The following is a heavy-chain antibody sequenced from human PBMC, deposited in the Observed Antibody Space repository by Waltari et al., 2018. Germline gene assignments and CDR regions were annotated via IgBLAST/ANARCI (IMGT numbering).Heavy chain of an antibody. D-gene: IGHD4-17*01. J-gene: IGHJ2*01. CDR2: MNPNSGNT. CDR3: AGHFQGGGVTRHYFDL. CDR1: GYTFTSYD. V-gene: IGHV1-8*01. Sequence: QVQLVQSGAEVKKPGASVKVSCKASGYTFTSYDINWVRQATGQGLEWMGWMNPNSGNTGYAQKFQGRVTMTRNTSISTAYMELSSLRSEDTAVYFCAGHFQGGGVTRHYFDLWGRGTPVTVSS.